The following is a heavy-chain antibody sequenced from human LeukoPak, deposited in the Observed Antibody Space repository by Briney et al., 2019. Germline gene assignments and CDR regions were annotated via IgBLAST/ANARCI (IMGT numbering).Heavy chain of an antibody. CDR3: ARHLLDSGYNSHYFDY. CDR2: IYHSGST. Sequence: SETLSLTRTVSGYSINSGYYWGWIRQPPGKGLEWIAIIYHSGSTYYNPSLKSRVTISVDTSKNQFSLNLSSVTAADTAVYYCARHLLDSGYNSHYFDYWGQGTLVTVSS. J-gene: IGHJ4*02. CDR1: GYSINSGYY. V-gene: IGHV4-38-2*02. D-gene: IGHD5-12*01.